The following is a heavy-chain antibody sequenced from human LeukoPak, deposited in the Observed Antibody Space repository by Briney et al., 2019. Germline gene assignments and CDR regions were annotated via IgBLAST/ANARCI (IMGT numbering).Heavy chain of an antibody. CDR2: IYYRGNT. V-gene: IGHV4-39*07. CDR3: ARAHRLVLHYFDS. CDR1: GDSISSGSYY. J-gene: IGHJ4*02. D-gene: IGHD2-15*01. Sequence: SETLSLTCTVSGDSISSGSYYWGWIRQPPGKGLEWIGNIYYRGNTYFNPSLKSRVIISVDTSKNQFSLKLTSVTAADTAVYYCARAHRLVLHYFDSWGQGTLVTVSS.